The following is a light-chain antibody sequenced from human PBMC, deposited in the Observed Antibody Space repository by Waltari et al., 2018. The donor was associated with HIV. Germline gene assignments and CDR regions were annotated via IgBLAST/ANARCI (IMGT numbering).Light chain of an antibody. J-gene: IGKJ3*01. CDR1: QSVDSRH. V-gene: IGKV3-20*01. CDR3: QQYDRSPLFT. Sequence: EVVLSQSPGTLSLSPGERATLSCRTSQSVDSRHLAWYQQKPGQAPRLLIYGASSRATGIPDRFRGSGSGTDFTLTISRLEPEDFAIYYCQQYDRSPLFTFGPGTKVDIK. CDR2: GAS.